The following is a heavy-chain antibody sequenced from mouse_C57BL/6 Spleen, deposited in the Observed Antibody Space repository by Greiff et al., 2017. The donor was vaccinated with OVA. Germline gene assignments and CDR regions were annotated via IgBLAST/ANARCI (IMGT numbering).Heavy chain of an antibody. CDR1: GYTFTNYW. Sequence: QVQLKESGAELVRPGTSVKMSCKASGYTFTNYWIGWAKQRPGHGLEWIGDIYPGGGYTNYNEKFKGKATLTADKSSSTAYMQFSSLTSEDSAIYYCARLGPPYFDYWGQGTTLTVSS. CDR3: ARLGPPYFDY. J-gene: IGHJ2*01. V-gene: IGHV1-63*01. CDR2: IYPGGGYT.